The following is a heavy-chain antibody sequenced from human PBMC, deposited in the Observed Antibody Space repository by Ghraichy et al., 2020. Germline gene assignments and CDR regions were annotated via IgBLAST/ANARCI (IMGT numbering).Heavy chain of an antibody. CDR1: GGSISSSRYF. Sequence: SETLSLTCSVSGGSISSSRYFWGWIRQPPGKGLEWIGTIYYSGSTYYNPSLKSRVTISVDTSKNQLSLKLRSVTAADTAVYYCARHDYCSGGNCVLSNSDYGMDVWGQGTSVTVSS. CDR2: IYYSGST. D-gene: IGHD2-15*01. J-gene: IGHJ6*02. CDR3: ARHDYCSGGNCVLSNSDYGMDV. V-gene: IGHV4-39*01.